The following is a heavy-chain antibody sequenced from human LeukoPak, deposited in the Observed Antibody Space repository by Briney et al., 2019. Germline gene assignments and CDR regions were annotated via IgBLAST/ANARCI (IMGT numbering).Heavy chain of an antibody. J-gene: IGHJ4*02. CDR1: GYTFTSYA. CDR3: ARDFRVDYGCYFDY. Sequence: ASVKLSCTASGYTFTSYAISWVRQAPGQGLEWMGWISAYNGNTNYAQKLQGRVTMTTDTSTSTAYMELRSLRSDDTAVYYCARDFRVDYGCYFDYWGQGTLVTVSS. V-gene: IGHV1-18*01. CDR2: ISAYNGNT. D-gene: IGHD4-17*01.